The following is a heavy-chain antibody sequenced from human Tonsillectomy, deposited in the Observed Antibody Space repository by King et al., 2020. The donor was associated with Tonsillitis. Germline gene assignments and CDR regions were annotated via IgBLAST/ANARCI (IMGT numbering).Heavy chain of an antibody. Sequence: QLVQSGAEVKKPGSSVKVSCKSSGGTFSSYAISWVRQAPGQGLEWMGGTIPIFCAANNAQKFQGRVTITADESTRTAYMELSSLRSEDTAVYYCARDGADYYDSSNYSAFDIWGQGTMVTVSS. CDR3: ARDGADYYDSSNYSAFDI. J-gene: IGHJ3*02. D-gene: IGHD3-22*01. V-gene: IGHV1-69*01. CDR2: TIPIFCAA. CDR1: GGTFSSYA.